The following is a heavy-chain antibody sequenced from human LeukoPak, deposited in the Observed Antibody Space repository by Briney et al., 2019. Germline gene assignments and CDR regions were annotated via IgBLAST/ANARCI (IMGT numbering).Heavy chain of an antibody. Sequence: PGGSLRLSCAASGFRFSGYGMHWVRQAPGKGLEWVAFIQFDGSGKYYADSVQGRFTFSRDNSKNTLYLQMDSLRFEDTAVYYCVKGLGYYFDHWGQGTLVTVSS. V-gene: IGHV3-30*02. J-gene: IGHJ4*02. CDR1: GFRFSGYG. CDR2: IQFDGSGK. CDR3: VKGLGYYFDH. D-gene: IGHD7-27*01.